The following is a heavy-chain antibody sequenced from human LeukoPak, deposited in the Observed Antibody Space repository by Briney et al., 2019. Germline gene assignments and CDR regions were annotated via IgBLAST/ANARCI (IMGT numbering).Heavy chain of an antibody. CDR3: ARDSRYYYDGSGYYIAGKDAFDI. V-gene: IGHV1-69*04. Sequence: SVKLSCKASGGTFTSYAISWDRQAPGQGLEWIGRFIPILGIANYAQKFQGRVTITADKSTSTAYMELSSLRSEDTAVYYCARDSRYYYDGSGYYIAGKDAFDIWGQGTMVTVSS. CDR1: GGTFTSYA. J-gene: IGHJ3*02. D-gene: IGHD3-22*01. CDR2: FIPILGIA.